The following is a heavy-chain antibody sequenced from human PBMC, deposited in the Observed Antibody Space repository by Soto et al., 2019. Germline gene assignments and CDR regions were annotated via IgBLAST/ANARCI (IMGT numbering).Heavy chain of an antibody. CDR2: INAGNGKT. CDR3: ARVVGIAVDDY. D-gene: IGHD6-19*01. J-gene: IGHJ4*02. Sequence: QVQLVQSGAEVKKPGASVKVSCKASGYTFTSYAMHWVRQAPGQRLEWMGGINAGNGKTTYSQKFQGRVTITRDTSASTAYMELSSLRSEDTAVYYCARVVGIAVDDYWGQGTLVTVSS. CDR1: GYTFTSYA. V-gene: IGHV1-3*01.